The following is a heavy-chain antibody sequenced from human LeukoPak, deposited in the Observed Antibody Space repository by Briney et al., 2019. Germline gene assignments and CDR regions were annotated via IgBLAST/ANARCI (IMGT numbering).Heavy chain of an antibody. CDR3: TANYNY. V-gene: IGHV3-74*01. CDR2: INSDESRT. Sequence: GGSLRLSCAASGFTFNTFWMHWVRQVPGKGLVWVSRINSDESRTNYADSVKGQFTISRDNAKNTLYLHMNSLRAEDTAVYYCTANYNYWGQGTLVTVSS. CDR1: GFTFNTFW. J-gene: IGHJ4*02. D-gene: IGHD3-10*01.